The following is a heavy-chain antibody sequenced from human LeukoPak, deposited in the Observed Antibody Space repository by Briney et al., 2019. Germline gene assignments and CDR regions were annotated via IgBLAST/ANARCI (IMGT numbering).Heavy chain of an antibody. CDR2: INWKGGSI. CDR1: GFNFDDYG. CDR3: ARGYCRGDSCYYFDY. J-gene: IGHJ4*02. Sequence: GGSLRLSCAASGFNFDDYGMSWVRQAPGKGLEGVSGINWKGGSIGYADSVKGRFIIPRDSAKNSLYLQMSGPRAEDTALYYCARGYCRGDSCYYFDYWGQGTLVTVSS. D-gene: IGHD2-15*01. V-gene: IGHV3-20*04.